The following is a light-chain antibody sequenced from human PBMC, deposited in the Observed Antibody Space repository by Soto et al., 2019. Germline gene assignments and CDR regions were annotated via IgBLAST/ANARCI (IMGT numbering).Light chain of an antibody. V-gene: IGLV1-51*02. Sequence: QSVLTRPPSVSAAPGQKVTISCSGSSSNIGNNYVSWYQQLPGTAPKLLIYENNKRPSGIPDRFSGSKSGTSATLGITGLQTGDEADYYCGTWDSSLSAWVFGGGTKLTVL. CDR3: GTWDSSLSAWV. J-gene: IGLJ3*02. CDR2: ENN. CDR1: SSNIGNNY.